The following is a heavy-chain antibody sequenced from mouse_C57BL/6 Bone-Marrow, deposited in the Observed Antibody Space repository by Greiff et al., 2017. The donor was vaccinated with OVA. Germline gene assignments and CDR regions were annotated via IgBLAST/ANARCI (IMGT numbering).Heavy chain of an antibody. CDR1: GYTFTSYW. CDR3: TEWFAY. V-gene: IGHV1-5*01. Sequence: EVQLVESGTVLARPGASVKMSCKTSGYTFTSYWMHWVKQRPGPGLAWIGALYPGNSDPSYNQKFKGNAKLTAVTSSSTAYMELSSVTNEDSAVYYCTEWFAYWGQGTLVTVSA. CDR2: LYPGNSDP. J-gene: IGHJ3*01.